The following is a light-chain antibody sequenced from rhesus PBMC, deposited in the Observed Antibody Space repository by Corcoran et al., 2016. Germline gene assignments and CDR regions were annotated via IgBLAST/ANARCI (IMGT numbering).Light chain of an antibody. J-gene: IGKJ2*01. V-gene: IGKV1-22*01. CDR1: QSIRSW. CDR2: KAS. CDR3: LQYSSSPYS. Sequence: DIQMTQSPSSLSASVGDTVTITCRASQSIRSWLDWYQQKPGKAPKLLIYKASSLQSGVPSRVSGSGSGTGFTLTISSLQPEDFATYYCLQYSSSPYSFGQGTKVEIK.